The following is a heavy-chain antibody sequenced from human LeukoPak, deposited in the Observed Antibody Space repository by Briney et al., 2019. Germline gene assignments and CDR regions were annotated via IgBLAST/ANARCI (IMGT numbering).Heavy chain of an antibody. CDR3: ARGSRGYSYEYYFDY. V-gene: IGHV4-39*01. CDR1: GGSISSSSYY. Sequence: SETLSLTCTVSGGSISSSSYYWGWLRQPPGKGLEWIGSIYYSGSTYYNPSLKSRVTISVDTSKNQFSLKLSSVTAADTAVYYCARGSRGYSYEYYFDYWGQGTLVTVSS. CDR2: IYYSGST. D-gene: IGHD5-18*01. J-gene: IGHJ4*02.